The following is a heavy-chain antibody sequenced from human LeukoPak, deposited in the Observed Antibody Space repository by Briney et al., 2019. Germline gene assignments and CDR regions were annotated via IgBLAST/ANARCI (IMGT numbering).Heavy chain of an antibody. V-gene: IGHV3-7*01. CDR3: ARDRGSDDPIDS. D-gene: IGHD2-15*01. CDR2: IKQDGSEK. Sequence: GGSLRLSCAALGFTFSYSWMSWVRQAPGKGLEWVANIKQDGSEKYYVGSVKGRFTISRDNTKNSLYLQMNSLRADDTAAYYCARDRGSDDPIDSWGQGTLVTVSS. CDR1: GFTFSYSW. J-gene: IGHJ5*02.